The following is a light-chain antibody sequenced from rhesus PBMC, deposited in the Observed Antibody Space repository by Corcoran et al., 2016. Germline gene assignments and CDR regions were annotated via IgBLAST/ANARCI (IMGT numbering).Light chain of an antibody. CDR3: LQFSSRPLT. V-gene: IGKV1-22*01. CDR2: KAS. CDR1: PDISSW. Sequence: DIQMTQSPSSLSASVGDKVTITCRASPDISSWLAWYPQKPGKPPKHLLYKASSWQSGVPSRFSGRGSGTDFTRTSSSLQPEDFATYFCLQFSSRPLTCGGGTKVDIK. J-gene: IGKJ4*01.